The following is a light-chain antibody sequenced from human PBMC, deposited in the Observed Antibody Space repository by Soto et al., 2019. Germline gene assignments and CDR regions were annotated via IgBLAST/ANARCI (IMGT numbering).Light chain of an antibody. CDR2: LNNDGSH. Sequence: QPVLTQSPSASPSLGASVKLTCTLSSGHSSYAIAWHQQRPEKGPRYLMKLNNDGSHSKGDGIPDRFSGSSSGAERYLTISSLQSEDEADYYCQTWGSGIHVVFGGGTKVTVL. CDR3: QTWGSGIHVV. J-gene: IGLJ2*01. CDR1: SGHSSYA. V-gene: IGLV4-69*01.